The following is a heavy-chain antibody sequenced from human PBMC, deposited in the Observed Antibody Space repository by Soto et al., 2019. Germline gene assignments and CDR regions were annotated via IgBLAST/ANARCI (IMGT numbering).Heavy chain of an antibody. Sequence: QVQLVQSGAEVKKPGASVKVSCKASGYTFTGYSIHWVRQAPGQRLEWMGWIDAANGNTKYSRRFQGRVSITSETSASTAYMELSGLRSEDTAVYYCGRSVVGATGEILYNAMDVWGQGTTVTVSS. D-gene: IGHD1-26*01. CDR2: IDAANGNT. CDR1: GYTFTGYS. V-gene: IGHV1-3*01. J-gene: IGHJ6*02. CDR3: GRSVVGATGEILYNAMDV.